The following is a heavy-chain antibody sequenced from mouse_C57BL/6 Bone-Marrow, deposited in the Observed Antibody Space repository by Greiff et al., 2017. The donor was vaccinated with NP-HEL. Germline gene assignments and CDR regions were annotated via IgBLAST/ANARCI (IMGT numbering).Heavy chain of an antibody. D-gene: IGHD1-1*01. CDR1: GYAFSSYW. J-gene: IGHJ3*01. Sequence: VQLQQSGAELVKPGASVKISRKASGYAFSSYWMNWVKQRPGKGLEWIGQIYPGDGDTNYNGKFKGKATLTADKSSSTAYMQLSSLTSEDPAVYFCARSDYYGSRAWFAYWGQGTLVTVSA. V-gene: IGHV1-80*01. CDR2: IYPGDGDT. CDR3: ARSDYYGSRAWFAY.